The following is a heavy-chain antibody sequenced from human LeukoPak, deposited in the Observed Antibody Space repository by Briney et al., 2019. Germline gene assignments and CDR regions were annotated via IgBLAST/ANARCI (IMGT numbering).Heavy chain of an antibody. J-gene: IGHJ6*02. V-gene: IGHV3-23*01. CDR2: ISGSGGST. CDR3: AKHVTPLLFGMDV. D-gene: IGHD1-14*01. CDR1: GFAFSSYA. Sequence: GGSLRLSCAASGFAFSSYAMSWVRQAPGKGLEWVSAISGSGGSTYYADSVKGRFTISRDNSKNTLYLQMNSLRAEDTAVYYCAKHVTPLLFGMDVWGQGTTVTVSS.